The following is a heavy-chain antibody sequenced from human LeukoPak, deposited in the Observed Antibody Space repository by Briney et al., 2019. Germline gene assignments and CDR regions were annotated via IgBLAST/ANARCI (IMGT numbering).Heavy chain of an antibody. V-gene: IGHV1-2*02. D-gene: IGHD3-10*01. CDR1: GYPFTGYY. J-gene: IGHJ4*02. Sequence: ASVKVSCKASGYPFTGYYMHWVRQAPGQGLEWMGWINPNTGDTNYAQKFQGRVTMTRDTSISTAYMELSRLSSDDTAVYYCATDMVRGLILRRVLDYWGQGTLVTVSS. CDR3: ATDMVRGLILRRVLDY. CDR2: INPNTGDT.